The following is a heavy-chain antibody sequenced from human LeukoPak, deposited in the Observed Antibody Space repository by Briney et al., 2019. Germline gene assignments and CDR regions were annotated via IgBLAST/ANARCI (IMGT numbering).Heavy chain of an antibody. CDR2: IIPIFGTA. Sequence: GASVKVSCKASGYTFTSYGISWVRQAPGQGLEWMGGIIPIFGTANYAQKFQGRVTITADKSTSTAYMELSSLRSEDTAVYYCARTYSSSPYYYYYYMDVWGKGTTVTVSS. CDR1: GYTFTSYG. J-gene: IGHJ6*03. V-gene: IGHV1-69*06. CDR3: ARTYSSSPYYYYYYMDV. D-gene: IGHD6-13*01.